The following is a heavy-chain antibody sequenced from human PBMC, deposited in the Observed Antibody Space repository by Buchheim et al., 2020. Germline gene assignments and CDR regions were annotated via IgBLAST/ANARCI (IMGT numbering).Heavy chain of an antibody. V-gene: IGHV4-34*01. J-gene: IGHJ4*02. CDR2: INRSGST. Sequence: QVQLQQWGAGLLKPSETLSLTCAVYGGSFSGYYWSWIRQPPGKGLEWIGEINRSGSTSYNTSLKNRVTISLDTSKNQFSLRLSSVTAADTAVYYCARGYGSGNYYTYWGQGTL. CDR1: GGSFSGYY. CDR3: ARGYGSGNYYTY. D-gene: IGHD3-10*01.